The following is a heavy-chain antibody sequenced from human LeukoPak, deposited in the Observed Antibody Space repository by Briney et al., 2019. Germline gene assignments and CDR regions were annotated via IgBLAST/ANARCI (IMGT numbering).Heavy chain of an antibody. D-gene: IGHD4-17*01. CDR1: GGSISSGGYY. V-gene: IGHV4-31*03. CDR3: ATETTVTTFGFDP. Sequence: SETLSLTCTVSGGSISSGGYYWSWIRQHPGKGLEWIGYIYYSGSTYYNPSLKRRVTISVDTSKNQFSLKLSSVTAADTAVYYCATETTVTTFGFDPWGQGTLVTVSS. J-gene: IGHJ5*02. CDR2: IYYSGST.